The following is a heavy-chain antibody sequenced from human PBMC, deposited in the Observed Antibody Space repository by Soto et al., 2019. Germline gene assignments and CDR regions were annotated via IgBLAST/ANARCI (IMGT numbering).Heavy chain of an antibody. J-gene: IGHJ1*01. Sequence: SETLSLTCALSGGSFSNYYWTWIRQSPGKGLEWIGEILHTGSTNYNPTLGSRVTISIDTSKKQFSLNLTSVTAADTAVYYCARQPGIPTTGYWGQGTQVTVSS. CDR1: GGSFSNYY. CDR2: ILHTGST. CDR3: ARQPGIPTTGY. D-gene: IGHD6-13*01. V-gene: IGHV4-34*12.